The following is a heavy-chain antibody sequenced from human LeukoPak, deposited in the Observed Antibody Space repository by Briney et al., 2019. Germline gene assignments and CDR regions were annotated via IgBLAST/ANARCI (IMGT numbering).Heavy chain of an antibody. Sequence: GGSLRLSCAASGFTFSSYAMSWVRQAPGKGLEWVSAISSSSSTIYYADSVKGRFTTSRDNAKNSLYLQMNSLRDEDTAVYYCARDGLRQWPENFDYWGQGTLVTVSS. V-gene: IGHV3-48*02. D-gene: IGHD6-19*01. J-gene: IGHJ4*02. CDR1: GFTFSSYA. CDR3: ARDGLRQWPENFDY. CDR2: ISSSSSTI.